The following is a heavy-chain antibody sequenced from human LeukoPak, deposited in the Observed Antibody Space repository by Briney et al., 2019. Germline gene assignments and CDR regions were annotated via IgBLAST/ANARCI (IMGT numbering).Heavy chain of an antibody. CDR2: IYYSGST. J-gene: IGHJ2*01. D-gene: IGHD5-12*01. CDR1: GGSISSYY. V-gene: IGHV4-59*08. CDR3: ARVVDIVATKRFYWYFDL. Sequence: SETLSLTCTVSGGSISSYYWSWIRQPPGKGLEWIGYIYYSGSTNYNPSLKSRVTISVDTSKNQFSLKLSSVTAADTAVYYCARVVDIVATKRFYWYFDLWGRGTLVTVSS.